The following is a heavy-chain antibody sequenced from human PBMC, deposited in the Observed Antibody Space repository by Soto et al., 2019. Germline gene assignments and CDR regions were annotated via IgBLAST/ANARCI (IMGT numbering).Heavy chain of an antibody. CDR3: SRLQWSGDGYDH. V-gene: IGHV3-49*03. D-gene: IGHD3-10*01. J-gene: IGHJ4*02. Sequence: EVQLVESGGGLVQPGRSLRLSCTASGFTFADHAMSWFRQAPGKGLEWIGLVRVKAYGETTVYAASVKGRFVISRDDLKTIAYLQTDSLKTEDTAVYYCSRLQWSGDGYDHWGQGTLVTVSS. CDR1: GFTFADHA. CDR2: VRVKAYGETT.